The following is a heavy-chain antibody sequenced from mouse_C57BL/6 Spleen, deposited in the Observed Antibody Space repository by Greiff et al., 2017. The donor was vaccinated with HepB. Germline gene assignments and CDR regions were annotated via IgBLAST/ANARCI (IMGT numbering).Heavy chain of an antibody. V-gene: IGHV5-17*01. CDR2: ISSGSSTI. D-gene: IGHD2-3*01. Sequence: EVKLVESGGGLVKPGGSLKLSCAASGFTFSDYGMHWVRQAPEKGLEWVAYISSGSSTIYYADTVKGRFTISRDNAKNTLFLQMTSLRSEDTAMYYCATGGYYVHFDYWGQGTTLTVSS. J-gene: IGHJ2*01. CDR1: GFTFSDYG. CDR3: ATGGYYVHFDY.